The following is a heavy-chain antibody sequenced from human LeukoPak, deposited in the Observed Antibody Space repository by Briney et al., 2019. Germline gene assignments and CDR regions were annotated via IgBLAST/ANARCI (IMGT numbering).Heavy chain of an antibody. J-gene: IGHJ4*02. Sequence: SETLSLTCAVYGGSFSGYYWSWIRQPPGKGLEWIGEINHSGSTNYNPSLKSRVTISVDTSKNQFSLKLSSVTAADTAVYYCARGRLGCSGGSCYCCIFDYWGQGTLVTVSS. CDR3: ARGRLGCSGGSCYCCIFDY. CDR1: GGSFSGYY. CDR2: INHSGST. V-gene: IGHV4-34*01. D-gene: IGHD2-15*01.